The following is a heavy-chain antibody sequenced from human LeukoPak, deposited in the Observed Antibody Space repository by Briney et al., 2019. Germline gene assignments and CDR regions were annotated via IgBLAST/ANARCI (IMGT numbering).Heavy chain of an antibody. CDR2: IYYSGST. CDR1: GGSISSGDYY. V-gene: IGHV4-30-4*08. Sequence: SETLSLTCTVSGGSISSGDYYWSWIRQPPGKGLEWIGYIYYSGSTYYNPSLKSRVTISVDTSKNQFSLKLSSVTAPDTAVYYCARGPLLGAFDIWGQGTMVTVSS. J-gene: IGHJ3*02. CDR3: ARGPLLGAFDI. D-gene: IGHD3-16*01.